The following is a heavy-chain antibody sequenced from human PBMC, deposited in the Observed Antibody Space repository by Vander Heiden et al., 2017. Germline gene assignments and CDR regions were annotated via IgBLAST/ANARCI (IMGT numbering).Heavy chain of an antibody. Sequence: EVLLVESGGGLVQPGRPLRLSCVASGFTFGDYAMHWVRQAAGKGLEWVSGISWNSGDIGYVDYVKGRFTISRDNAKNSLYLQMNSLRVEDTALYYCAKDTTGTGAFDIWGQGTMVTVSS. V-gene: IGHV3-9*01. D-gene: IGHD1-1*01. J-gene: IGHJ3*02. CDR1: GFTFGDYA. CDR3: AKDTTGTGAFDI. CDR2: ISWNSGDI.